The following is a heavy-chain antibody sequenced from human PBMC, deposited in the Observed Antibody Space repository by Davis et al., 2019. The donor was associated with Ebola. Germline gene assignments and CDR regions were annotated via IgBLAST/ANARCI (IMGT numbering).Heavy chain of an antibody. CDR1: GFTFSSYG. CDR3: ARSQYYDFWSARWDYYYMDV. V-gene: IGHV3-33*01. Sequence: GESLKISCAASGFTFSSYGMHWVRQAPGKGLEWVAVIWYDGSNKYSADSVKGRFTISRDNSKNTLYLRMHSLRAEDTAVYYCARSQYYDFWSARWDYYYMDVWGKGTTATVSS. CDR2: IWYDGSNK. D-gene: IGHD3-3*01. J-gene: IGHJ6*03.